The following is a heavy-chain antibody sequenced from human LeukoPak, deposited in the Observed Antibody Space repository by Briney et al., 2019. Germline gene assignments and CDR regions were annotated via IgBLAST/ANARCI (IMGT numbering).Heavy chain of an antibody. CDR2: IYSSGST. V-gene: IGHV4-39*01. Sequence: SETLSLTCNVSGVSISSSSYYWRWIRQPPGKGLEWIGSIYSSGSTYYNSSLKSRVTISIDTSKNQVSLKMSSVTAADTAVYYGAKSGGYGLIDYWGQGTLVTVSS. CDR3: AKSGGYGLIDY. CDR1: GVSISSSSYY. J-gene: IGHJ4*01. D-gene: IGHD6-25*01.